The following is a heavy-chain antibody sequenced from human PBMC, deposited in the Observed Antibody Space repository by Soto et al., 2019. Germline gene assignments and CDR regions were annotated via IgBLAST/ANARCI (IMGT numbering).Heavy chain of an antibody. CDR2: IYTSGST. J-gene: IGHJ6*02. D-gene: IGHD6-19*01. Sequence: QVQLQGSGPGLVKPSETLSLNCTVSGDSRSRYYWSWVRQSAGKGLEWIGRIYTSGSTTYNPSLQSRVTMSLDTSKNQLSLKLNSVTAADTAVYYCARDSVAGAMDVWGQGTTVTVSS. V-gene: IGHV4-4*07. CDR3: ARDSVAGAMDV. CDR1: GDSRSRYY.